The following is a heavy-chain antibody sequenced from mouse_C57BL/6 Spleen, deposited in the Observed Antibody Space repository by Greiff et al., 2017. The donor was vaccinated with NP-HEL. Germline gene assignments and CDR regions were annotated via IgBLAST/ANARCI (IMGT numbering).Heavy chain of an antibody. CDR3: PLYYGYYFDY. J-gene: IGHJ2*01. CDR1: GYTFTDYE. D-gene: IGHD2-2*01. Sequence: QVHVKQSGAELVRPGASVTLSCKASGYTFTDYEMHWVKQTPVHGLEWIGAIDPETGGTAYNQKFKGKAILTADKSSSTAYMELRSLTSEDSAVYYCPLYYGYYFDYWGQGTTLTVSS. CDR2: IDPETGGT. V-gene: IGHV1-15*01.